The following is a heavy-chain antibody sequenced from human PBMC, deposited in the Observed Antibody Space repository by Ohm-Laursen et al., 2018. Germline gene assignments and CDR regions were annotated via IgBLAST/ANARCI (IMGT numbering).Heavy chain of an antibody. Sequence: SLRLSCAASGFTFSSYGMHWVRQAPGKGLEWVSYISSSGSTIYYADSVKGRFTISRDNAKNSLYLQMNSLRAEDTAVYYCARDLKEEYDSSGYDLGYFDLRGRGTLVTVSS. V-gene: IGHV3-48*04. CDR2: ISSSGSTI. CDR3: ARDLKEEYDSSGYDLGYFDL. CDR1: GFTFSSYG. D-gene: IGHD3-22*01. J-gene: IGHJ2*01.